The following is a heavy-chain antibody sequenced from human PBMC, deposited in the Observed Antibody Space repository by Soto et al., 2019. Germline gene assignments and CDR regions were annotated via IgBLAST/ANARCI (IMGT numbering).Heavy chain of an antibody. V-gene: IGHV3-9*01. CDR1: GFTFEDFT. CDR3: AICGSKSLYYFGS. Sequence: EVQLVESGGGLVQPGRSLRLSCAASGFTFEDFTMNWVRQAPGKGPEWVSRISWNGGRIDYADSVKGRFTISRDNAQTALYLPRNSLSPEDTDLYYRAICGSKSLYYFGSRGQGSLVTDSS. D-gene: IGHD1-26*01. J-gene: IGHJ4*02. CDR2: ISWNGGRI.